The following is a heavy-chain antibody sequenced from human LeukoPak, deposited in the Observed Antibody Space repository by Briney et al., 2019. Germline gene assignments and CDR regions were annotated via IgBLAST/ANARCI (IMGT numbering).Heavy chain of an antibody. V-gene: IGHV1-2*02. J-gene: IGHJ4*02. CDR2: INPNSGGT. Sequence: ASVKVSCKASGYTFTGYYMHWVRQAPGQGLEWMGWINPNSGGTNYAQKFQGRVTMTRDTSISTAYLELTGLGSDDTAVYYCARREWSGYYGEYWGQGTLVTVSS. D-gene: IGHD3-3*01. CDR1: GYTFTGYY. CDR3: ARREWSGYYGEY.